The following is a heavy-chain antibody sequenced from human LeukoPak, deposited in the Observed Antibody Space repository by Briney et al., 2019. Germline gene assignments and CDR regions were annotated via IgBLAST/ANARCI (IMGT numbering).Heavy chain of an antibody. V-gene: IGHV4-39*01. J-gene: IGHJ4*02. Sequence: SETLSLTCAVYGGSVSSSSYYWGWIRQPPGKGLEWIGSIYYSGSTYYNPSLKSRVTISVDTSKNQFSLKLSSVTAADTAVYYCARMKGIAARPFHYWGQGTLVTVSS. CDR3: ARMKGIAARPFHY. D-gene: IGHD6-6*01. CDR1: GGSVSSSSYY. CDR2: IYYSGST.